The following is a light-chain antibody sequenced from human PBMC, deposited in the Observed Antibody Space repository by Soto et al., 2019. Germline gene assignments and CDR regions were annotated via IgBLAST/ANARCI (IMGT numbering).Light chain of an antibody. CDR3: CSYAGSSTVV. Sequence: QSALTQPASVSGSPGQSITISCTGTSSDVGSYNLVSWYQQHPGKAPKLMIYEGSKRPSGVSNRFSGSKSGNTASLTISRLQAEDEADYYCCSYAGSSTVVFGTGTKVTVL. V-gene: IGLV2-23*01. CDR1: SSDVGSYNL. J-gene: IGLJ1*01. CDR2: EGS.